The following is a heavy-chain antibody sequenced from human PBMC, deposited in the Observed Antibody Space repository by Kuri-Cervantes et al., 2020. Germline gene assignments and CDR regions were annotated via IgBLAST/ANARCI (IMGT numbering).Heavy chain of an antibody. V-gene: IGHV3-30*18. CDR3: AKDLCSSGFPSCDYGMDV. CDR2: VSYDDRRK. J-gene: IGHJ6*02. Sequence: GESLKISCVASGFPFGRFSLHWVRQAPGKGLKWVSSVSYDDRRKYYADSVKGRFTISRDNSKNTLYLQMNSLRAEDTAVYYCAKDLCSSGFPSCDYGMDVWGQGTTVTVSS. D-gene: IGHD6-19*01. CDR1: GFPFGRFS.